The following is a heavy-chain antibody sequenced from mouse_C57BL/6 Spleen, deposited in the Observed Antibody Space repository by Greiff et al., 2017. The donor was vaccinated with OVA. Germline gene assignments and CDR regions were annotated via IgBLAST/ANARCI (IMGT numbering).Heavy chain of an antibody. V-gene: IGHV1-9*01. Sequence: QVQLQQSGAELMKPGASVKLSCKASGYTFTGYWIEWVKQRPGHGLEWIGEIFPGSGGTNYNEKFKGKATFTADKSSNTAYMQLSSLTTEDSAIYYCAGGRGYLWYFDVWGTGTTVTVSS. D-gene: IGHD2-2*01. CDR3: AGGRGYLWYFDV. J-gene: IGHJ1*03. CDR1: GYTFTGYW. CDR2: IFPGSGGT.